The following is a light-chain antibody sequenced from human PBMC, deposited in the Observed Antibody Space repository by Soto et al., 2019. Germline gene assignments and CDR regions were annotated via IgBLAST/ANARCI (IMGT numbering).Light chain of an antibody. J-gene: IGLJ1*01. CDR3: TSYTSSSTYV. V-gene: IGLV2-14*01. CDR2: EVS. CDR1: SSDVGAYNF. Sequence: QSALTQPASVSGSPGQSIAISCTGTSSDVGAYNFVSWYQQHPGKVPKLSMYEVSYRPSGVSDRFSGSKSGNTASLTISGLQAEDEADYYCTSYTSSSTYVFGVGTKVTVL.